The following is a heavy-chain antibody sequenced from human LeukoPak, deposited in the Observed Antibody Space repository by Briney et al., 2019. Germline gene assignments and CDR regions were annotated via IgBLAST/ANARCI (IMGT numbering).Heavy chain of an antibody. V-gene: IGHV4-4*07. J-gene: IGHJ4*02. Sequence: PSETLSLTCTVSGASISSYYWSWIRQPAGKGLEWIGRIYPSGDTNFNPSLKSRITMSVDTSKNQFSLKLNSMTAADTAVYYCAGYGSGVYFPFNWGQGILVTISS. CDR1: GASISSYY. CDR3: AGYGSGVYFPFN. D-gene: IGHD3-10*01. CDR2: IYPSGDT.